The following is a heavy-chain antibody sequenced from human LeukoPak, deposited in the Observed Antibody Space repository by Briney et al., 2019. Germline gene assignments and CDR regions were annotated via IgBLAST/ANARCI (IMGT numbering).Heavy chain of an antibody. CDR3: ARDNSGFDY. Sequence: GGSLRLSCEASGFTFSSFAIHWVRQAPGKGLEWVAVISYDGKTEQYADFVKGRFTISRDNAKNMLYLQMNSLRVEDTAVYYCARDNSGFDYWGQGTLVAVSS. CDR1: GFTFSSFA. CDR2: ISYDGKTE. D-gene: IGHD6-19*01. V-gene: IGHV3-30*04. J-gene: IGHJ4*02.